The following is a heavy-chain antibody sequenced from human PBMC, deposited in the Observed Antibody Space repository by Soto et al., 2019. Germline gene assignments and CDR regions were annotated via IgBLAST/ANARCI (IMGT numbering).Heavy chain of an antibody. CDR1: GFTFSSYS. Sequence: EVQLVESGGGLVQPGGSLRLSCAASGFTFSSYSMNWVRQAPGKGLEWVSYISSSSSTIYYADSVKGRFTISRDNAKNSLYLQMNSLRAEDTAVYYCARGVYSSSSDYWGQGTLVTVSS. V-gene: IGHV3-48*01. CDR2: ISSSSSTI. J-gene: IGHJ4*02. CDR3: ARGVYSSSSDY. D-gene: IGHD6-6*01.